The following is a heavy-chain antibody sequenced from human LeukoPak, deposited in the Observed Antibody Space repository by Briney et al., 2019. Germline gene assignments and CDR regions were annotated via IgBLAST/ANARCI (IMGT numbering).Heavy chain of an antibody. V-gene: IGHV4-31*03. CDR3: ARGSTYADYVFDY. J-gene: IGHJ4*02. D-gene: IGHD4-17*01. Sequence: KTSQTLSLTCTVSGGSISSGVYYWGWIRQHPGKGLEWIGYIFQCGSTYYNPSLNRRITISVDTSKNQFSLNLTSVTAADTAVYYCARGSTYADYVFDYWGQGTLVTVSS. CDR1: GGSISSGVYY. CDR2: IFQCGST.